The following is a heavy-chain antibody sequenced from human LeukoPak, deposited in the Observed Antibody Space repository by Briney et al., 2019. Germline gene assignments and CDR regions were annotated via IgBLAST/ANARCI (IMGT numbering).Heavy chain of an antibody. D-gene: IGHD2-15*01. J-gene: IGHJ3*01. Sequence: GESLRLSCAVSGFTFDDYAMSWVRQPPGKGLEWLSHINYDGGSTSSADSVRGRFAISGDNAQNSLFLQMNSLRGDDTALYYCVRVTSPFFGSGAHDAFDLWGQGTMVTVSS. V-gene: IGHV3-20*04. CDR3: VRVTSPFFGSGAHDAFDL. CDR2: INYDGGST. CDR1: GFTFDDYA.